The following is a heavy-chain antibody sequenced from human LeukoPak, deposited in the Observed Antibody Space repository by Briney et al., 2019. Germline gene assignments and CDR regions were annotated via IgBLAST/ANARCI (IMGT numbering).Heavy chain of an antibody. Sequence: ASVKVSCKASGYTFTSYDINWVRQAPGQGLEWMGWMNPKSGNTGYAQKFQGRVTITRNTSISTAYMELSSLRSEDTAVYYCARGRRGYDYVWGSYLLDYWGQGTLVTVSS. J-gene: IGHJ4*02. CDR3: ARGRRGYDYVWGSYLLDY. V-gene: IGHV1-8*03. CDR1: GYTFTSYD. CDR2: MNPKSGNT. D-gene: IGHD3-16*01.